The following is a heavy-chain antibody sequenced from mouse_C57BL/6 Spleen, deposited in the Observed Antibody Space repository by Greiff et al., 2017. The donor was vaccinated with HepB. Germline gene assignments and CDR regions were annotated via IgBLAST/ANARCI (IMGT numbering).Heavy chain of an antibody. CDR1: GYAFSSSW. J-gene: IGHJ3*01. Sequence: ESGPELVKPGASVKISCKASGYAFSSSWVNWVKQRPGKGLEWIGRIYPGDGDTNYNGKFKGKATLTADKSSSTAYMQLSSLTSEDSAVYFCARTLIYYYGSSYSAYWGQGTLVTVSA. V-gene: IGHV1-82*01. CDR3: ARTLIYYYGSSYSAY. CDR2: IYPGDGDT. D-gene: IGHD1-1*01.